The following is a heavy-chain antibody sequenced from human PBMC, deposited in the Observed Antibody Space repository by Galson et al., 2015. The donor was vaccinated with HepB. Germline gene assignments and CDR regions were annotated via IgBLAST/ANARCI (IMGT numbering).Heavy chain of an antibody. D-gene: IGHD3-22*01. CDR1: GFTFSSYW. V-gene: IGHV3-7*01. CDR3: ARSYYDTSGYYGGIDV. CDR2: IKQDGSEK. Sequence: SLRLSCAASGFTFSSYWMSWVRQAPGKGLEWVANIKQDGSEKFYVDSVKGRFTISRDNAKNSLYLRMNSLRAEDTAVYYCARSYYDTSGYYGGIDVWGQGTMVTVSS. J-gene: IGHJ3*01.